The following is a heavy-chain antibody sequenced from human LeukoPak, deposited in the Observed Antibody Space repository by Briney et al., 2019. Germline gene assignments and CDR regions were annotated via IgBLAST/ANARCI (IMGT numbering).Heavy chain of an antibody. CDR2: IYYSGST. Sequence: SETLSPTCTVSGGSVSSGSYYWSWIRQPPGKGLEWIGYIYYSGSTNYNPSLKSRVTISVDTSKNQFSLKLSSVTAADTAVYYCARVPYYYDSSGYYSNWEFDYWGQGTLVTVSS. V-gene: IGHV4-61*01. D-gene: IGHD3-22*01. CDR1: GGSVSSGSYY. J-gene: IGHJ4*02. CDR3: ARVPYYYDSSGYYSNWEFDY.